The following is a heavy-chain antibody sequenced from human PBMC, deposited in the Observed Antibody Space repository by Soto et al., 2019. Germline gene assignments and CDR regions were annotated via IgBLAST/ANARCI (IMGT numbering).Heavy chain of an antibody. CDR1: GFTFSSYE. J-gene: IGHJ3*02. D-gene: IGHD3-9*01. CDR2: ISSSGSTI. CDR3: ARDHDILTGYSDAFDI. Sequence: GGSLRLSCAASGFTFSSYEMNWVRQAPGKGLEWVSYISSSGSTIYYADSVKGRFTISRDNAKNSLYLQMNSLRAEDTVVYYCARDHDILTGYSDAFDIWGQGTMVTVSS. V-gene: IGHV3-48*03.